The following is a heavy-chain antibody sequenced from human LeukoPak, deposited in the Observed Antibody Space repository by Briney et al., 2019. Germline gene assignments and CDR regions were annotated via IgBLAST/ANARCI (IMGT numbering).Heavy chain of an antibody. CDR3: VRSSGALPENY. CDR2: NQPHRGGT. CDR1: GYTFNGYY. D-gene: IGHD1-26*01. V-gene: IGHV1-2*02. Sequence: SVTVPCQASGYTFNGYYMHWVEQAPAQGREWMGSNQPHRGGTNYAKKFPSKLTMPRDTSITTAYMEMNRLRSDDPGVYYCVRSSGALPENYWGQGTLVTVSS. J-gene: IGHJ4*02.